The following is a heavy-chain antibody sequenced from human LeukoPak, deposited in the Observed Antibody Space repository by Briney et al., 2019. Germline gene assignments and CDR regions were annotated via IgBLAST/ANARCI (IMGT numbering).Heavy chain of an antibody. D-gene: IGHD6-6*01. CDR3: AKVFVAARPNGGDY. Sequence: GGSLRLSCAASGFTFSSYGMHWVRQAPGKGLEWVAFIRYDGSNKYCADSVKGRFTISRDNSKNTLYLQMNSLRAEDTAVYYCAKVFVAARPNGGDYWGQGTLVTVSS. J-gene: IGHJ4*02. CDR1: GFTFSSYG. V-gene: IGHV3-30*02. CDR2: IRYDGSNK.